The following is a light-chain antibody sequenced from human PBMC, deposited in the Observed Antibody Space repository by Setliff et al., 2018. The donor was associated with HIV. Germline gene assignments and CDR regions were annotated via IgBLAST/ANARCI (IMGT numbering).Light chain of an antibody. CDR3: CSNTGSNTYV. CDR1: SSDVGRYDL. V-gene: IGLV2-23*01. J-gene: IGLJ1*01. Sequence: QSALAQPASVSGSPGQSITISCTGTSSDVGRYDLVSWYQQHPGKAPKLIIYQATKRPSGVSNRCSGSKYGNTASLTISGLQAEDEADYYCCSNTGSNTYVFGTGTKVTVL. CDR2: QAT.